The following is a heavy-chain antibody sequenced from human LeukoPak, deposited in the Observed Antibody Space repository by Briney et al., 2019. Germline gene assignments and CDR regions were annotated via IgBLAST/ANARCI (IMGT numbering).Heavy chain of an antibody. J-gene: IGHJ5*02. V-gene: IGHV3-21*01. CDR2: ISSSSGYI. CDR1: GFTFSSYS. Sequence: PGGSLRLSCDASGFTFSSYSMNWVRQAPGKGLEWVSSISSSSGYIYYADSVKGRFTISRDNAKNSLYLQMNSLRAEDTAVYYCARDGGSAATITNWFDPWGQGTLVTVYS. CDR3: ARDGGSAATITNWFDP. D-gene: IGHD5-12*01.